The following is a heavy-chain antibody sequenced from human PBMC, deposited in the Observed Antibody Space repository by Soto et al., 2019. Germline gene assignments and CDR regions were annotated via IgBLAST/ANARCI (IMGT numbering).Heavy chain of an antibody. CDR2: IFSNDEK. CDR3: AITKACTRHDCYLASFDT. CDR1: GLSLNNGRLG. V-gene: IGHV2-26*01. J-gene: IGHJ5*02. Sequence: KSGPTLVNPTEPLTLTCTVSGLSLNNGRLGVSWIRQPPGKALEWLAHIFSNDEKSYSTSLKSRLTISKDNSRSQVVLTMTNVDPVDSGTYYCAITKACTRHDCYLASFDTWGQGTLVTVSS. D-gene: IGHD2-21*02.